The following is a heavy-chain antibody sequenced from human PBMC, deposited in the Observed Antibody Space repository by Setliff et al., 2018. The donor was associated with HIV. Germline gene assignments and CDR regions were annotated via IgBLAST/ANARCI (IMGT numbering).Heavy chain of an antibody. CDR2: ISGSGDTT. V-gene: IGHV3-23*01. J-gene: IGHJ5*02. CDR3: AKAHPGAYNWNYYNPPRWFDP. Sequence: PGGSLRLSCAASGFTFSNYAMTWVRQAPGKGLEWVSGISGSGDTTNYADSVKGRFTISRDNSKNTLYLQMNSLRVEDTAVYYCAKAHPGAYNWNYYNPPRWFDPWGQGTLVTVSS. CDR1: GFTFSNYA. D-gene: IGHD1-7*01.